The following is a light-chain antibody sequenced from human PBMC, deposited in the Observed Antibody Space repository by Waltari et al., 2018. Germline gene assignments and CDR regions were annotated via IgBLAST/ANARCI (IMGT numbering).Light chain of an antibody. V-gene: IGLV1-44*01. CDR1: SSHIGTKT. CDR2: GDN. J-gene: IGLJ1*01. Sequence: QSVLTQPPSASGTPGQRVTISCSGSSSHIGTKTVNWYQQLPGMAPRLLIYGDNQRPSGVPRRFSASKSGTSASLAISGLQSEDEADYFCAAWDDSLNGLYVFGTGTTVTVL. CDR3: AAWDDSLNGLYV.